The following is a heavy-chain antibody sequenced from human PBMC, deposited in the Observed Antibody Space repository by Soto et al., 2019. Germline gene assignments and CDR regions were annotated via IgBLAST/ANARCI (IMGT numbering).Heavy chain of an antibody. V-gene: IGHV1-69*01. CDR2: IVPIYRTA. J-gene: IGHJ4*02. Sequence: QVQLVQSGAEVKKPGSSVKVSCKASGGTFSSYRINWVRQAPGQGLEWVGGIVPIYRTADYAQKFQGRVTITAAESARTAYMELRSLKSQGTAVYYCARDSGAKLSSSWGQGTLVTVSS. CDR1: GGTFSSYR. D-gene: IGHD6-13*01. CDR3: ARDSGAKLSSS.